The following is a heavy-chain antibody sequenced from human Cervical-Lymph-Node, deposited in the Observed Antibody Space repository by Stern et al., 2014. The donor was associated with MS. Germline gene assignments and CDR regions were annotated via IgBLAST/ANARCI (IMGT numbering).Heavy chain of an antibody. CDR3: AKRPANSRTWTTVDY. V-gene: IGHV3-30*18. Sequence: QVQLVQSGGGVVQPGRSLRLSCAASGFTFSSCGMHWVRQAPGKGLEWVAVISVDGHTKYYADSVKDRFTISRDNSKNTLYLQMNRLTPDDTALYYCAKRPANSRTWTTVDYWGQGALVTVSS. CDR2: ISVDGHTK. J-gene: IGHJ4*02. CDR1: GFTFSSCG. D-gene: IGHD3/OR15-3a*01.